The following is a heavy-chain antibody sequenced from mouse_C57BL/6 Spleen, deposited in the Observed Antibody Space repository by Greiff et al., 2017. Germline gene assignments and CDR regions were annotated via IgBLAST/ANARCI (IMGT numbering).Heavy chain of an antibody. CDR3: ARGDYDGGWYFDV. CDR2: FYPGSGNT. V-gene: IGHV1-76*01. Sequence: QVHVKQSGAELVRPGASVKLSCKASGYTFTDYYINWVKQRPGQGLEWIARFYPGSGNTYYNEKFKGKATLTAEKSSSTAYMQLSSLTSEDSAVYFCARGDYDGGWYFDVWGTGTTVTVSS. CDR1: GYTFTDYY. D-gene: IGHD2-4*01. J-gene: IGHJ1*03.